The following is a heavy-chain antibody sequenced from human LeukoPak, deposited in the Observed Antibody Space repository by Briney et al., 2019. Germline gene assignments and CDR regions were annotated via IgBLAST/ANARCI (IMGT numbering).Heavy chain of an antibody. CDR2: ISRTSTYL. D-gene: IGHD3-10*01. CDR3: DYSDY. J-gene: IGHJ4*02. Sequence: GGSLRLSCVASGFTFSGHWMSWVRQAPGKGLECVSYISRTSTYLYYADSVKGRFTISRDNDKNLLYLQMNNLRAEDTAVYFCDYSDYWGQGTVVTVSS. CDR1: GFTFSGHW. V-gene: IGHV3-21*01.